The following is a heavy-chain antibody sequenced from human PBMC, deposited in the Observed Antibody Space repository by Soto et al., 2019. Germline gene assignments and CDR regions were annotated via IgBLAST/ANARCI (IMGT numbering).Heavy chain of an antibody. D-gene: IGHD3-10*01. Sequence: QVQLVQSGAEVKKPGASVKVSCKASGYTFTSYYMHWVRQAPGQGLEWMGIINPSGGSTTFAQKFQGRVTMTRDTSTNTVYMELSSLRSEDTAVYYCARGGVREVIMDWFDPWGQGTLVTVSS. J-gene: IGHJ5*02. CDR2: INPSGGST. V-gene: IGHV1-46*03. CDR1: GYTFTSYY. CDR3: ARGGVREVIMDWFDP.